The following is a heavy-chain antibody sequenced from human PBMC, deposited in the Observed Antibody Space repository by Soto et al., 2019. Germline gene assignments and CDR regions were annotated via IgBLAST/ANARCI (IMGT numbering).Heavy chain of an antibody. CDR3: AIEKSGYSYGFVFRDNWFDP. V-gene: IGHV1-18*01. Sequence: ASVKVSCKASGYTFTSYGISWVRQAPGQGLEWMGWISAYNGNTNYAQKLQGRVTMTTDTSTSTAYMELRSLRSDDTAVYYCAIEKSGYSYGFVFRDNWFDPWGQGTLVTVSS. CDR2: ISAYNGNT. D-gene: IGHD5-18*01. J-gene: IGHJ5*02. CDR1: GYTFTSYG.